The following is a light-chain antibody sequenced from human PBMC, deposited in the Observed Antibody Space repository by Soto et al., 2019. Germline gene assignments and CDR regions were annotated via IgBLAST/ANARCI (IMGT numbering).Light chain of an antibody. CDR3: SSYAGTNNFVV. J-gene: IGLJ2*01. CDR2: EVS. CDR1: SSDVGGYNY. Sequence: QSALTQPPSASGSPGQSVTISCTGTSSDVGGYNYVSWYQQHPGKAPKLMIYEVSKRPSGVPDRFSGSKSGNRASLTVSGLQAEDEADYYGSSYAGTNNFVVFGGGTKLTVL. V-gene: IGLV2-8*01.